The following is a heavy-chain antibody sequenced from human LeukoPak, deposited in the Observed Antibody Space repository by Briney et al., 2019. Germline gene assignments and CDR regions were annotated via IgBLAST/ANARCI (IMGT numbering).Heavy chain of an antibody. Sequence: SQTLSLTCSVSGDSISRGGDYWTWIRQHPEKGLEWIGYISGSGSTYYSPSLRSRVTVSADTSKNQFSLKLTSVTAADTAVFYCARVPIIRGVIEDWGQGTLVTVSS. V-gene: IGHV4-31*03. D-gene: IGHD3-10*01. CDR3: ARVPIIRGVIED. CDR2: ISGSGST. J-gene: IGHJ4*02. CDR1: GDSISRGGDY.